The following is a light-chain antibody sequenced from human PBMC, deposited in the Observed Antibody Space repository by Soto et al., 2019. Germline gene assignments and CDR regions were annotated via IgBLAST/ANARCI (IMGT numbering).Light chain of an antibody. CDR2: EVR. V-gene: IGLV2-14*01. J-gene: IGLJ1*01. Sequence: QSALTQPASVSGSPGQSITISCTGTSSDISGYDYVSWYQQRPGKAPKLMIYEVRYRPSGVSNRFSGSKSGNTASLTISGLQAEDEAVYYCCSYTRTSNHYFFGSGTKVTVL. CDR3: CSYTRTSNHYF. CDR1: SSDISGYDY.